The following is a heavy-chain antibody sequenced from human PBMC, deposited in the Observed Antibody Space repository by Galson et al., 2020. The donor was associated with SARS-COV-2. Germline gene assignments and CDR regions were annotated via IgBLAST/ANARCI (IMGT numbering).Heavy chain of an antibody. V-gene: IGHV3-30-3*01. CDR2: ISSDGSNI. J-gene: IGHJ5*02. CDR3: ASLTLTKTPP. D-gene: IGHD2-2*01. CDR1: GLPFSAHA. Sequence: TGGSLRLSCATSGLPFSAHAMHWVRKPPGKGLAWVAVISSDGSNIYYADSVRGRFTISRDNSKNTVYLQMNSLRPEDTAVYYWASLTLTKTPPWGQGTLVTVSS.